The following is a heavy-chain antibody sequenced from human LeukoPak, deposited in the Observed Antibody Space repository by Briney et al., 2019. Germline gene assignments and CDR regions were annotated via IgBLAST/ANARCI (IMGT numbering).Heavy chain of an antibody. CDR3: ARAYYGGPYYFDY. Sequence: GGSLRLSCAASGFPFSDHYMIWIRQAPGKGLEWVSYIDYDGTGMSYADSVKGRFTISRDNANNTLYLQMSSLTVEDTAVYYCARAYYGGPYYFDYWGQGTLVTVSS. CDR2: IDYDGTGM. CDR1: GFPFSDHY. J-gene: IGHJ4*02. D-gene: IGHD4-23*01. V-gene: IGHV3-11*01.